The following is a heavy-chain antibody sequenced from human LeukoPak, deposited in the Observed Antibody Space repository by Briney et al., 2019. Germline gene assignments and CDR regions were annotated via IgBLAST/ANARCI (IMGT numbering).Heavy chain of an antibody. J-gene: IGHJ4*02. CDR2: ISWNSGSI. Sequence: GRSLRLSCAASGFTFDDYAMHWVRQAPGKGLEWVSGISWNSGSIGYADSVKGRFTISRDNAKNSLYLQMNGLRAEDTALYYCAKDAQWELPTGYFDYWGQGTLVTVSS. CDR3: AKDAQWELPTGYFDY. D-gene: IGHD1-26*01. V-gene: IGHV3-9*01. CDR1: GFTFDDYA.